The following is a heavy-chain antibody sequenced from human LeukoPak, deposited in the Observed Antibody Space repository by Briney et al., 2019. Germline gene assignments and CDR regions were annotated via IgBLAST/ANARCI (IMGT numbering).Heavy chain of an antibody. D-gene: IGHD2-2*01. Sequence: GASVKVSCKASGYTFTSYYMHWVRQAPGQGLEWMGIINPSGGSTSYAQKFQGRVTMTRDTSTSTVYMELSSLRSEDTAVYYCARDGGVPGDQLLCDYWGQGTLVTVSS. V-gene: IGHV1-46*03. CDR2: INPSGGST. CDR1: GYTFTSYY. CDR3: ARDGGVPGDQLLCDY. J-gene: IGHJ4*02.